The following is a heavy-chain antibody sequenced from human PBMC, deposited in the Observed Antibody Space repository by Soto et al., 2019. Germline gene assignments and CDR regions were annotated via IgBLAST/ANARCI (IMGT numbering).Heavy chain of an antibody. J-gene: IGHJ5*02. CDR1: GGSISSSSYY. V-gene: IGHV4-39*01. CDR3: ARHKRLLLAGFDP. CDR2: IYYSGST. D-gene: IGHD1-26*01. Sequence: QLQLQESGPGLVKPSETLSLTCTVSGGSISSSSYYWGWIRQPPGKGLEWIGSIYYSGSTYYNPSLKSRVTISVDTSKNQFALKLSSVTAADTAVYYCARHKRLLLAGFDPWGQGTLVTVSS.